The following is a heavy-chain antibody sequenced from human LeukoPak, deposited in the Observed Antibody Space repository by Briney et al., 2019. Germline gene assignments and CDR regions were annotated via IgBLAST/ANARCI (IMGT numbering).Heavy chain of an antibody. V-gene: IGHV4-59*12. J-gene: IGHJ4*02. CDR1: GGSISTYY. Sequence: PSETLSLTCTVSGGSISTYYWSWTRRPPGKGLEWIGYIYYTGSTNYNPSLKSRVTISVDTSKNQFSLKLSSVTAADTAVYYCARVGYSGYDYRGYFDYWGQGTLVTVSS. CDR3: ARVGYSGYDYRGYFDY. D-gene: IGHD5-12*01. CDR2: IYYTGST.